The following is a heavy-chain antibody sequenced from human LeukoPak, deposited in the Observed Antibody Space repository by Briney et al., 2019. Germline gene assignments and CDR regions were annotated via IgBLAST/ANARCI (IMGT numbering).Heavy chain of an antibody. CDR3: AKDGSGWGTHRTSFGDY. J-gene: IGHJ4*02. D-gene: IGHD3-16*01. Sequence: GGSLRLSCAASGFTFSSYGMHWVRQAPGKGLEWVAFIRYDRSNKYYADSVKGRFTISRDNSKNTLYLQMNSLRAEDAAVYYCAKDGSGWGTHRTSFGDYWGRGTLVTVSS. CDR1: GFTFSSYG. V-gene: IGHV3-30*02. CDR2: IRYDRSNK.